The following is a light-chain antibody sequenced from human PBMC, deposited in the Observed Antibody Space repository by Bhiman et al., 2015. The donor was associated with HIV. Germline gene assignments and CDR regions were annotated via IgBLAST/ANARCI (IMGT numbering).Light chain of an antibody. CDR1: KLGDKY. Sequence: SYELTQPPSVSVSPGQTASVTCSGDKLGDKYASWYQQKPGQSPVLVIYQDTKRPSGIPERFSGSNSVNTATLTISGTQAMDEADYCQAWDSSTGYVFGTGTKVTVL. CDR2: QDT. J-gene: IGLJ1*01. V-gene: IGLV3-1*01. CDR3: QAWDSSTGYV.